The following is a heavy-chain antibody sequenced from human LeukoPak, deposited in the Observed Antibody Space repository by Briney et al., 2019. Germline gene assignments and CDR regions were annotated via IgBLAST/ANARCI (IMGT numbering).Heavy chain of an antibody. Sequence: GGSLRLSCAASGFTFSSYGMHWVRQAPGKGLEWVAVISYDGSNKYYADSVKGRFTISRDNSKNTLYLQMNSLRAEGTAVYYCAKGMPVFEYSSSWYVNGPHPGYYYGMDVWGQGTTVTVSS. V-gene: IGHV3-30*18. D-gene: IGHD6-13*01. CDR1: GFTFSSYG. CDR2: ISYDGSNK. CDR3: AKGMPVFEYSSSWYVNGPHPGYYYGMDV. J-gene: IGHJ6*02.